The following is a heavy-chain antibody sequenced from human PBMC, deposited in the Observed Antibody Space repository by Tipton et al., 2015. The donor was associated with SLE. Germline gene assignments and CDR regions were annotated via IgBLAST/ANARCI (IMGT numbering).Heavy chain of an antibody. Sequence: QLVQSGPEVKKPGESLKISCKGSGYSFTSYWIGWVRQMPGKGLEWMGIIYPGDSGTRYSPSFHGQICISADKSISTAYLQWSSLTDSDTAMYYCAIPGGQHFEYFQRWGQGALVTVSS. V-gene: IGHV5-51*03. CDR3: AIPGGQHFEYFQR. CDR2: IYPGDSGT. J-gene: IGHJ1*01. D-gene: IGHD3-3*02. CDR1: GYSFTSYW.